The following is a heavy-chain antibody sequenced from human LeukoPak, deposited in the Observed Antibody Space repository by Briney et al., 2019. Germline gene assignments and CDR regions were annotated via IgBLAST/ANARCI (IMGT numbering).Heavy chain of an antibody. D-gene: IGHD3-22*01. Sequence: PGGSLRLSCVVSRLTFNSNPMYGVRQSPGRALEWVSGISVSGGSEYYADSVRGRFSVSRDNSKHTVYLQMKSLRAEDTAVYFCASHAHDYDSSGYFDSWGQGALVTVSS. CDR1: RLTFNSNP. J-gene: IGHJ4*02. CDR2: ISVSGGSE. V-gene: IGHV3-23*01. CDR3: ASHAHDYDSSGYFDS.